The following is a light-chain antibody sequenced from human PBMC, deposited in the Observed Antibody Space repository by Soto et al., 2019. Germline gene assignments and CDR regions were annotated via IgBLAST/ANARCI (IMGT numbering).Light chain of an antibody. CDR1: SSDVGGYDH. Sequence: QSALTQPASVSWSPGQSITISCTGTSSDVGGYDHVSWYQQHPGKAPKLIIYDVTVRPSGISPRFSGSKSDNTASLAVSGLEPEDEADYYCSSYTNKDTLLFGGGTKVTVL. CDR2: DVT. J-gene: IGLJ3*02. CDR3: SSYTNKDTLL. V-gene: IGLV2-14*03.